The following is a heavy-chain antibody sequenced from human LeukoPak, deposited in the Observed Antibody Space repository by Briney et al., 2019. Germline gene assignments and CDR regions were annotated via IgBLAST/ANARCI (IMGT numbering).Heavy chain of an antibody. D-gene: IGHD6-6*01. CDR2: IIPIFGTA. Sequence: SVKVSCKASGGTFSSYAISWVRQAPGQGLEWMGRIIPIFGTANYAQKFQGRVTITTDESTSTAYMEMSSLRSEDSAVYYCARDLFLSSSHVSSWGQGTLVTVSS. CDR3: ARDLFLSSSHVSS. V-gene: IGHV1-69*05. CDR1: GGTFSSYA. J-gene: IGHJ5*02.